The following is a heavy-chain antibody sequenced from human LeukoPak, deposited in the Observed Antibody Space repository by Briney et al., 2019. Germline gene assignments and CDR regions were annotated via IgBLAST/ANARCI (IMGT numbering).Heavy chain of an antibody. CDR1: GFRFSDYY. J-gene: IGHJ4*02. D-gene: IGHD5-18*01. Sequence: GGSLRLSCAASGFRFSDYYMSWIRQAPGKGLEWVSYISSGSSYTNYADSVKGQFTISRDNAKNSLYLQMNSLRAEDTAVYYCARAGTAMDVDYWGQGTLVTVSS. V-gene: IGHV3-11*05. CDR3: ARAGTAMDVDY. CDR2: ISSGSSYT.